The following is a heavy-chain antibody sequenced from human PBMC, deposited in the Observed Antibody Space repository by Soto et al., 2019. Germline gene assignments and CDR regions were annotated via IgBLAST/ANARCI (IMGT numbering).Heavy chain of an antibody. D-gene: IGHD2-2*01. Sequence: GGSLRLSCAASGFTFTNFAMNWVRQAPGKGLEWVSVVSGTGDTTYNADSVKGRFTISRDNSMNTAFLQMNSLRAEDTALYYCAKGYCSSTSCSFDYWGQGTLVTVSS. V-gene: IGHV3-23*01. CDR2: VSGTGDTT. CDR3: AKGYCSSTSCSFDY. CDR1: GFTFTNFA. J-gene: IGHJ4*02.